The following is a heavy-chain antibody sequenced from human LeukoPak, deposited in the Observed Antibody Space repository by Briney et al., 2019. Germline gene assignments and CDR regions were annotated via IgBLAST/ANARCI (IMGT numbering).Heavy chain of an antibody. J-gene: IGHJ5*02. V-gene: IGHV1-2*02. Sequence: GASVNVSLKSSGYTFSGYYMHWVRQPPGQGLEWMGWIYPNSGGTHYASKFQDRGTMTRHTSISTAYMELSSLRFDDTAVYSCARGAVVAAAIIDWFDPWGQGTLVSVSS. D-gene: IGHD2-15*01. CDR3: ARGAVVAAAIIDWFDP. CDR2: IYPNSGGT. CDR1: GYTFSGYY.